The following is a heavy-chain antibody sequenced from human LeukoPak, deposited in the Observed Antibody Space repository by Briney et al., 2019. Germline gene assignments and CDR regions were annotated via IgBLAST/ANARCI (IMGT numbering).Heavy chain of an antibody. J-gene: IGHJ6*03. CDR2: IYTSGST. CDR3: ASERDDCSGGSCYSDYYMDV. Sequence: ASQTLSLTCTVSGGSISSGSYYWSWIRQPAGKGLEWIGRIYTSGSTNYNPSLKSRVTISVDTSKNQFSLKLSSVTAADTAVYYCASERDDCSGGSCYSDYYMDVWGKGTTVTVSS. CDR1: GGSISSGSYY. D-gene: IGHD2-15*01. V-gene: IGHV4-61*02.